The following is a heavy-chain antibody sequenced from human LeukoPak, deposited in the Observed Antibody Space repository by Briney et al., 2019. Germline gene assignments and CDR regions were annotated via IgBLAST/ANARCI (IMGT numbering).Heavy chain of an antibody. CDR3: AKGSSSFRIPYYFDY. V-gene: IGHV3-53*01. Sequence: GGSLRLSCAASGFTVSSNYMSWVRQAPGKGLEWVSVIYSGGSTYYADSVKGRFTISRDNSKNTLYLQMNSLRAEDTAVYYCAKGSSSFRIPYYFDYWGQGTLVTVSS. CDR2: IYSGGST. CDR1: GFTVSSNY. J-gene: IGHJ4*02. D-gene: IGHD6-6*01.